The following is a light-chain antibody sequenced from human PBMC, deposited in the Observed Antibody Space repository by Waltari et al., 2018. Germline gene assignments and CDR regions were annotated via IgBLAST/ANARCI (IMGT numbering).Light chain of an antibody. V-gene: IGLV2-14*01. J-gene: IGLJ1*01. Sequence: QSALTQPASVSGSPGQSITISCPGTSSDVGGYNYVSWYQQHPGKAPKLMIYDVSKRPSGVSNRFSGSKSSNTASLTISGLQAEDEADYYCSSYTSSSTYVFGTGTKVTVL. CDR3: SSYTSSSTYV. CDR1: SSDVGGYNY. CDR2: DVS.